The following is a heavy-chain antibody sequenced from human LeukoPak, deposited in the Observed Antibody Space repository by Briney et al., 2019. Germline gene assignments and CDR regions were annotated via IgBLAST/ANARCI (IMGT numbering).Heavy chain of an antibody. D-gene: IGHD3-10*01. Sequence: GGSLRLSCAASGFTFSSYTLHWVRQAPGKGLEWVAVMSYDGNNEYYADSVKGRFTISRDNSKNTLYLQMSSLRPDDTAIYYCARGRRYSGSGTSYYGMDVWGQGTTATVSS. CDR2: MSYDGNNE. V-gene: IGHV3-30-3*01. CDR3: ARGRRYSGSGTSYYGMDV. J-gene: IGHJ6*02. CDR1: GFTFSSYT.